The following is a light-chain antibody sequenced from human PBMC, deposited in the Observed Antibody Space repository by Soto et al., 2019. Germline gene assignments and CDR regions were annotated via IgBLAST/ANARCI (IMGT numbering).Light chain of an antibody. CDR3: QQYSNWPPIT. J-gene: IGKJ5*01. V-gene: IGKV3-15*01. CDR2: DTS. Sequence: MVMTQSPATLSVSPGERATLSCRASQSVSSKLAWYQQKPGQAPRLLIYDTSTRATGIPARFSGSGSGTEFTLTISSLQSEDFAVYYGQQYSNWPPITFGQGTRLEIK. CDR1: QSVSSK.